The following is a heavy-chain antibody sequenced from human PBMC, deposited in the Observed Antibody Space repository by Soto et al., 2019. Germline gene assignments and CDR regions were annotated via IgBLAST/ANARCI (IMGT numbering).Heavy chain of an antibody. V-gene: IGHV3-33*01. CDR2: IWYDGSNK. CDR3: ARDPYDSSGYYIGFDY. J-gene: IGHJ4*02. CDR1: GFTFSSYG. Sequence: QVQLVESGGGVVQPGRSLRLSCAASGFTFSSYGMHWVRQAPGKGLEWVAVIWYDGSNKYYADSVKGRFTISRDNSKNTLYLQMNSLRAEDTAVYYCARDPYDSSGYYIGFDYWGQGTLVTVSS. D-gene: IGHD3-22*01.